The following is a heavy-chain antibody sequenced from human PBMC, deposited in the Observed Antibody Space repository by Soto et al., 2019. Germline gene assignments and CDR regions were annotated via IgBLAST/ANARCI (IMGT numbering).Heavy chain of an antibody. Sequence: SETLSLTCTVSGGSISSSSYYWGWIRQPPGKGLEWIGSIYYSGSTYYNPSLKSRVTISVDTSKNQFSLKLSSVTAADTAVYYCATQNRGYSYGLFDYWGQGTLVTVSS. CDR2: IYYSGST. D-gene: IGHD5-18*01. V-gene: IGHV4-39*01. J-gene: IGHJ4*02. CDR1: GGSISSSSYY. CDR3: ATQNRGYSYGLFDY.